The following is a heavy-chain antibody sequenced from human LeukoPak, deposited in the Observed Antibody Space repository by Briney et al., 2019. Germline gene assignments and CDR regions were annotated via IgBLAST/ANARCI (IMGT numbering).Heavy chain of an antibody. D-gene: IGHD2/OR15-2a*01. J-gene: IGHJ6*02. V-gene: IGHV1-24*01. CDR2: FEPEDGET. Sequence: GASVKVSRKFSGYTLNELYMHCVRPAPGKGLVWGGGFEPEDGETIYAQKFQGRVTMTEDTSTDTAYMELSSLRSEDTAVYYCATKNTYYYYGRDVWGQGTTVTVSS. CDR3: ATKNTYYYYGRDV. CDR1: GYTLNELY.